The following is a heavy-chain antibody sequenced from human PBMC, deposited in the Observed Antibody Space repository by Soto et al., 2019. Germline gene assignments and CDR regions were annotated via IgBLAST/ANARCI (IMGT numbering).Heavy chain of an antibody. CDR2: IIPILGIA. Sequence: KVSCKASGGTFSSYTISWVRQAPGQGLEWMGRIIPILGIANYAQKFQGRVTITADKSTSTAYMELSSLRSEDTAVYYCAGAAYDFWSGYSSPQNYYYMDVWGKGTTVTVSS. CDR1: GGTFSSYT. V-gene: IGHV1-69*02. CDR3: AGAAYDFWSGYSSPQNYYYMDV. D-gene: IGHD3-3*01. J-gene: IGHJ6*03.